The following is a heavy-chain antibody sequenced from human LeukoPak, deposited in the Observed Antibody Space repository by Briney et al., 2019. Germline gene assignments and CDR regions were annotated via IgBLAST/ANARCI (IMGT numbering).Heavy chain of an antibody. J-gene: IGHJ4*02. CDR3: AKGASPDC. Sequence: GGSLRLSCAASGFTFTTYAMSWVRQAPGKGLEWVSSISNVGTTYYADSVKGRFTISRDNSKDTVYLQMNSLRAEDTAVYHCAKGASPDCWGQGTRVTVSS. CDR2: ISNVGTT. V-gene: IGHV3-23*01. CDR1: GFTFTTYA.